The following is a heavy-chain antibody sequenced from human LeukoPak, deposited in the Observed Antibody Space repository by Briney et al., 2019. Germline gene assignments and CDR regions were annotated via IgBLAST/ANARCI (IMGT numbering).Heavy chain of an antibody. CDR1: GFTFSSYE. Sequence: GSLSLSCAASGFTFSSYEMNWVRQAPGKGLEWVSYISSSGSTIYYADSVKGRFTISRDNAKNSLYLQMNSLRAEDTAVYYCARDDIVATISQVPYGMDVWGKGTTVTVSS. D-gene: IGHD5-12*01. J-gene: IGHJ6*04. V-gene: IGHV3-48*03. CDR2: ISSSGSTI. CDR3: ARDDIVATISQVPYGMDV.